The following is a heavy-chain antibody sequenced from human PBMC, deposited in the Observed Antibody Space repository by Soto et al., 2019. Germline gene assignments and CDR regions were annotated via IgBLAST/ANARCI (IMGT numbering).Heavy chain of an antibody. Sequence: ASVKVSCKAAGYTFSAYTMNWVRQAPGQSLEWMGWINAGSGNTKYSQNFQGRVSITRDTSASTVYMELTGLKSEDTAVYYCARDTETLGPRANDALDIWGQGAMVTVSS. CDR3: ARDTETLGPRANDALDI. CDR2: INAGSGNT. CDR1: GYTFSAYT. J-gene: IGHJ3*02. V-gene: IGHV1-3*01. D-gene: IGHD3-3*02.